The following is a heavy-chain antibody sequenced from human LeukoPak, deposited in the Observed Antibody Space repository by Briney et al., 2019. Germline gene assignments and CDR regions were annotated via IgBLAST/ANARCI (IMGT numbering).Heavy chain of an antibody. CDR1: GGSISSYY. CDR2: IYTSGST. Sequence: PSETLSLTCTVSGGSISSYYWSWIRQPAGKGLEWIGRIYTSGSTNYNPSLKSRATMSVDTSKNQFSLKLSSVTAADTAVYYCARDGFRRRYYDSRQNWFDPWGQGTLVTVSS. D-gene: IGHD3-22*01. J-gene: IGHJ5*02. V-gene: IGHV4-4*07. CDR3: ARDGFRRRYYDSRQNWFDP.